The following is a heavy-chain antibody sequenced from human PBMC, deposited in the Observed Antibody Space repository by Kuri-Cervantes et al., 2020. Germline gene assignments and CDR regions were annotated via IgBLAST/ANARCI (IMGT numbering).Heavy chain of an antibody. V-gene: IGHV4-34*01. J-gene: IGHJ5*02. CDR3: ARQARYDSSGPFDP. CDR1: GGTFSGYY. D-gene: IGHD3-22*01. Sequence: SETLSLTCAVYGGTFSGYYWSWIRQPPGKGLEWIGEINHSGSTNYNPSLRSRVTISVDTSKNQFSLQLNSVTAADTAVYYCARQARYDSSGPFDPWGQGTLITVSS. CDR2: INHSGST.